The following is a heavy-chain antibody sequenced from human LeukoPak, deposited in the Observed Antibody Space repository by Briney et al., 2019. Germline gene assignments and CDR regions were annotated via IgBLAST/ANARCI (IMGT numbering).Heavy chain of an antibody. CDR3: ASWDGPSAGLDV. D-gene: IGHD1-26*01. CDR1: RFTFPSYA. V-gene: IGHV3-23*01. J-gene: IGHJ6*02. CDR2: ISGSGGST. Sequence: GGSLRLSCAASRFTFPSYAMSWVRQAPGKGLEWVSAISGSGGSTNYADSVKGRFTISRDNSRNMVSLQMNSLRAEDTAVYFCASWDGPSAGLDVWGQGTTVTVSS.